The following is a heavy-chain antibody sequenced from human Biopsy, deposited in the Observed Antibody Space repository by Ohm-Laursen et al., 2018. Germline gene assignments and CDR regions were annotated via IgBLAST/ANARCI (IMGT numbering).Heavy chain of an antibody. CDR2: VYYTGST. CDR3: ARDRGYYSDRTVPGYFDL. CDR1: GDSISSYY. J-gene: IGHJ2*01. V-gene: IGHV4-59*01. Sequence: SETLSLTCTVSGDSISSYYWSWIRQPPGKGLEWIGYVYYTGSTDHNPSLQSRVTISVDTSKNHFSLRLRSVTPADTAIYCARDRGYYSDRTVPGYFDLWGRGTLVTVSS. D-gene: IGHD3-22*01.